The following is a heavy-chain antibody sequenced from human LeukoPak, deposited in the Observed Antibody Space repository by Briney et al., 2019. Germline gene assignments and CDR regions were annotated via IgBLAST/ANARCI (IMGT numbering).Heavy chain of an antibody. J-gene: IGHJ3*02. CDR3: ATEVVVAADDAFDI. D-gene: IGHD2-15*01. CDR2: INTNTGNP. Sequence: ASVKVFCKASGYTFTSYAMNWVRQAPGQGLEWMGWINTNTGNPTYAQGFTGRFVFSMDTSVSTAYLQISSLKAEDTAVYYCATEVVVAADDAFDIWGQGTMVTVSS. CDR1: GYTFTSYA. V-gene: IGHV7-4-1*02.